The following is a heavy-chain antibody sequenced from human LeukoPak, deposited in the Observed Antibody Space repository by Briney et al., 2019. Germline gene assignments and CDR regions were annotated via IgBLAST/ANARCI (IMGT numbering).Heavy chain of an antibody. D-gene: IGHD3-22*01. V-gene: IGHV1-24*01. CDR2: FDPEDGET. CDR3: ARDMFDYYDSSLGGAFDI. CDR1: GYTLTELS. J-gene: IGHJ3*02. Sequence: ASVKVSCKVSGYTLTELSMHWVRQAPGKGLEWMGGFDPEDGETIYAQKFQGRVTMTEDTSTDTAYMELSSLRSEDTAVYYCARDMFDYYDSSLGGAFDIWGQGTMVTVSS.